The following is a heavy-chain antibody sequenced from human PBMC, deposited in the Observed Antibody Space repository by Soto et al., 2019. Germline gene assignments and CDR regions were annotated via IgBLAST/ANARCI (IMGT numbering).Heavy chain of an antibody. D-gene: IGHD1-26*01. CDR1: GFTFSSYA. J-gene: IGHJ4*02. V-gene: IGHV3-30-3*01. Sequence: GGSLRLSCAASGFTFSSYAMHWVRQAPGKGLEWVAVISYDGSNKYYADSVKGRFTISRDNSKNTLYLQMNSLRAEDTAVYYCARDHEKWELLWFPANYWGQGTLVTVSS. CDR2: ISYDGSNK. CDR3: ARDHEKWELLWFPANY.